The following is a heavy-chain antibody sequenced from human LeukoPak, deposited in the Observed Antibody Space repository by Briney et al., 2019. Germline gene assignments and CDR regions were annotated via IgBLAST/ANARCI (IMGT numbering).Heavy chain of an antibody. J-gene: IGHJ4*02. CDR3: ARGDGVVRGVIITKGKYYFDY. D-gene: IGHD3-10*01. CDR2: MYYSGST. V-gene: IGHV4-39*01. CDR1: GGSIDSSSYF. Sequence: SETLSLTCTVSGGSIDSSSYFWGWIRQPPGRGLQWLGSMYYSGSTYYNPSLKSRVTISVGTSKNQFSLRLTSVTAADTAVYYCARGDGVVRGVIITKGKYYFDYWGQGTLVTVSS.